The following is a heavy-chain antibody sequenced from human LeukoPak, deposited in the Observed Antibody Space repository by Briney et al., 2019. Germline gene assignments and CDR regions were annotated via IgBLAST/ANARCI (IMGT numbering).Heavy chain of an antibody. Sequence: GGSLRLSCAASGFTFSDHYMDWVRQAPGKGLEWVGRIRNKANSYTTEYAASVKGRFTISRDDSKNSLYLQMNSLKAEDTAVYYCARARSRCTYGVCRSDYYYYMDVWGKGTTVTVSS. V-gene: IGHV3-72*01. CDR1: GFTFSDHY. D-gene: IGHD2-8*01. CDR2: IRNKANSYTT. J-gene: IGHJ6*03. CDR3: ARARSRCTYGVCRSDYYYYMDV.